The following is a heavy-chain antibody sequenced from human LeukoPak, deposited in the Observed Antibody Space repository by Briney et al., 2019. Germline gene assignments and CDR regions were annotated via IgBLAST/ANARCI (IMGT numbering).Heavy chain of an antibody. CDR3: ARACSGKWGFDY. V-gene: IGHV4-34*01. CDR2: SNHSGSI. D-gene: IGHD1-26*01. CDR1: GGSISSYY. Sequence: SETLSLTCTVSGGSISSYYWSWIRQPPARGLEWIGESNHSGSINYNPSLKSRVTISVDTSKNQFSLKLSSVTAADTAVYYCARACSGKWGFDYWGQGTLVTVSS. J-gene: IGHJ4*02.